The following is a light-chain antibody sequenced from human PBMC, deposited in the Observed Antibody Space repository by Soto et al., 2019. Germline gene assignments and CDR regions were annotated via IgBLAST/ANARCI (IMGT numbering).Light chain of an antibody. J-gene: IGKJ2*01. CDR3: HHYRNSPPTA. V-gene: IGKV3D-20*01. CDR1: RSISNNC. CDR2: DAS. Sequence: EIVLTQSPATLSLSPGQRVTLSCGASRSISNNCLAWYQKKPGLAPRLVIYDASTRTTGIQDRFTGSASGTDFTITISRLEPDDFAVYSCHHYRNSPPTAFGQGTKLEIK.